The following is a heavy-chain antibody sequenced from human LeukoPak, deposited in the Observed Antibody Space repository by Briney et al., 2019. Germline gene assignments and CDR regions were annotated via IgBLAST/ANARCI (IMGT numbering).Heavy chain of an antibody. CDR3: AKDRTTMVRGVIGY. J-gene: IGHJ4*02. V-gene: IGHV3-33*06. Sequence: GGSLRLSCAASGFTFSSYGMHWVRQAPGKGLEWVAVIWYDGSNKYYADSVKGRFTISRDNSKNTLYLQMNSLRAEDTAVYYCAKDRTTMVRGVIGYWGQGTLVTVSS. CDR2: IWYDGSNK. D-gene: IGHD3-10*01. CDR1: GFTFSSYG.